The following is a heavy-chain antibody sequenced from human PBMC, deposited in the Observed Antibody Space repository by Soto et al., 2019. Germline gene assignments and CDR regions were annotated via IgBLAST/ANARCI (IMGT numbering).Heavy chain of an antibody. D-gene: IGHD6-19*01. CDR2: LDQSGGT. CDR1: VDSLMGQS. CDR3: AREDSNGWSGESLDV. J-gene: IGHJ6*02. Sequence: PSETLSLTCALVVDSLMGQSWNWIRQSPGKGLEWIGELDQSGGTNYNPSLKSRAIISDDTSKNQFSLTLTSVTAADTAVYYCAREDSNGWSGESLDVWGQGTTVTVSS. V-gene: IGHV4-34*01.